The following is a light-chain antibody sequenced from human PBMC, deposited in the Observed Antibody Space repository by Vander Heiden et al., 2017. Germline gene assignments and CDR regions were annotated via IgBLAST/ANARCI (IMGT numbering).Light chain of an antibody. V-gene: IGLV1-40*01. CDR3: QSYDSSLSGFHVV. Sequence: QSVLTQPPSVSGAPGQRVTISCTGSSSNIGAGYDVHWYQQLPGTAPKLLIYGNSNRPSGVPDRFSGPKSGTSASLAITGLQAEDEADYYCQSYDSSLSGFHVVFGGGTKLTVL. J-gene: IGLJ2*01. CDR2: GNS. CDR1: SSNIGAGYD.